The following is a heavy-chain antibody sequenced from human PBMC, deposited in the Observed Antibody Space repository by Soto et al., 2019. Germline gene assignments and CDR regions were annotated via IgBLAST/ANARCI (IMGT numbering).Heavy chain of an antibody. CDR1: GYPFTSFG. CDR2: ISGYNGHT. CDR3: ARGGRLGQCRGTPCRFDS. Sequence: WASVKVSCKASGYPFTSFGISWVRQAPGQGLEWMGWISGYNGHTLYGQSLQDRVTMTTEPSTSIAHMELRSLTPDDTAIYYCARGGRLGQCRGTPCRFDSWGQGTLVTVSS. V-gene: IGHV1-18*01. J-gene: IGHJ5*01. D-gene: IGHD3-16*01.